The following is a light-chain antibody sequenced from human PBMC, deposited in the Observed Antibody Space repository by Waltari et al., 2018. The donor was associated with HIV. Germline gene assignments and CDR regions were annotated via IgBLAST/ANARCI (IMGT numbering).Light chain of an antibody. CDR1: QSLLHANGYPC. CDR3: MQALQTPRT. Sequence: DVVMTQSLLYLPVSPGEPASVACVSRQSLLHANGYPCLDWYLQRPGQAPQLLISWGTNRASGIPDRFSGSASGTNYTLNISRVEADDVGTYYCMQALQTPRTFGGGTKVQIK. V-gene: IGKV2-28*01. CDR2: WGT. J-gene: IGKJ4*01.